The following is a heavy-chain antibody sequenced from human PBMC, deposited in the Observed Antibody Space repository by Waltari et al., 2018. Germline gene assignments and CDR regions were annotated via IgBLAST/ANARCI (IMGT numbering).Heavy chain of an antibody. CDR3: SRVSASGDGMDV. J-gene: IGHJ6*02. CDR2: RRSKINGGTA. Sequence: EVQLVESGGGLVQPGRSLRLSCTTSGFTFGAHALSWFRQAPGKGLEWVGFRRSKINGGTADYAASVKGRFTVSRDDSKSIAYLQMDSLKTEDTAVYYCSRVSASGDGMDVWGQGTTVTVSS. D-gene: IGHD3-16*01. V-gene: IGHV3-49*03. CDR1: GFTFGAHA.